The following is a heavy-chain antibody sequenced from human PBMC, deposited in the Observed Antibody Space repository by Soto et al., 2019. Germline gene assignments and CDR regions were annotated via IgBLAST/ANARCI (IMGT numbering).Heavy chain of an antibody. CDR2: ISGSGDST. J-gene: IGHJ4*02. V-gene: IGHV3-23*01. CDR3: ASRAYYDNSGYYYYYFDY. D-gene: IGHD3-22*01. Sequence: GGALRLSGAACGCTFSSYAMSWVRQAPGKGLEWVSGISGSGDSTYYAASVKGRCTISRDNSKNTLYLQMGSLRAEDTAVYYCASRAYYDNSGYYYYYFDYWGRRALVTVSS. CDR1: GCTFSSYA.